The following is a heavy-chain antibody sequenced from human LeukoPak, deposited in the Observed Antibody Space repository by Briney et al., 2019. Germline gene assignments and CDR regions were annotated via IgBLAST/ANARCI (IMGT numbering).Heavy chain of an antibody. CDR3: ARTSYGSGTYYTF. V-gene: IGHV1-18*04. D-gene: IGHD3-10*01. CDR2: ISPHSGNT. Sequence: ASVKVSCKASGYSFISYGVSWVRQGPGQGLEWMGWISPHSGNTNSAQKFQGRVTMTTDTSTSTAYMQLRSLRSDDTAVYYCARTSYGSGTYYTFWGQGTPVTVSS. J-gene: IGHJ4*02. CDR1: GYSFISYG.